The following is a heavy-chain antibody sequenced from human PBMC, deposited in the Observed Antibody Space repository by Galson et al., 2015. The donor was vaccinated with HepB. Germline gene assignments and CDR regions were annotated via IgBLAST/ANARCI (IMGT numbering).Heavy chain of an antibody. D-gene: IGHD1-1*01. J-gene: IGHJ3*02. CDR3: ATGTTGTSAAFDI. CDR2: ISSSSSYI. CDR1: GFTFSSYG. V-gene: IGHV3-21*01. Sequence: SLRLSCAASGFTFSSYGMNWVRQAPGKGLEWVSSISSSSSYIYYADSVKGRFTISRDNAKNSLYLQMNSLRAEDTAVYYCATGTTGTSAAFDIWGQGTMVTVSS.